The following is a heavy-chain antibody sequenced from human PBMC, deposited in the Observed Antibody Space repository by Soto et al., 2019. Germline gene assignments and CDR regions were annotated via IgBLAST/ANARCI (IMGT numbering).Heavy chain of an antibody. J-gene: IGHJ4*02. V-gene: IGHV3-13*01. CDR3: ARDSLWDSSGYRPFDY. D-gene: IGHD3-22*01. CDR1: GFTFSSYD. Sequence: GGSLRLSCAASGFTFSSYDMHWVRQATGKGLEWVSAIGTAGDTYYPGSVKGRFTISRENAKNSLYLQMKSLRAEDTAVYYCARDSLWDSSGYRPFDYWGQGTLVTVSS. CDR2: IGTAGDT.